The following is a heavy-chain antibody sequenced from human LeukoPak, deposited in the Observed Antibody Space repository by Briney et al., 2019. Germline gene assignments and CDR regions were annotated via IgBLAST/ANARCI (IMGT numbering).Heavy chain of an antibody. J-gene: IGHJ4*02. D-gene: IGHD5-12*01. CDR2: IKQDGSEK. V-gene: IGHV3-7*01. Sequence: GGSLRLSCAASGFTFSSYWMSWVRQAPGKGLEWVANIKQDGSEKYYVDSVKGRFTISRDNAKNSLYLRMNSLRAEDTAVYYCGGEMGATIGGGYYYFDYWGQGTLVTVSS. CDR1: GFTFSSYW. CDR3: GGEMGATIGGGYYYFDY.